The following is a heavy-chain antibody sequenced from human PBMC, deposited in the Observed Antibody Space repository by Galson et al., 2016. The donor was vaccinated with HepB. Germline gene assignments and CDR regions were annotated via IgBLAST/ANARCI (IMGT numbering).Heavy chain of an antibody. CDR2: IKTKTDPGTS. CDR3: AKAMGSFKRFYPDS. Sequence: LEWVGRIKTKTDPGTSDYAAPVRGRFTISRDDSKNTLYLQMNSLRGEDTALYYCAKAMGSFKRFYPDSWGQGTLVTVSS. V-gene: IGHV3-15*01. D-gene: IGHD6-13*01. J-gene: IGHJ4*02.